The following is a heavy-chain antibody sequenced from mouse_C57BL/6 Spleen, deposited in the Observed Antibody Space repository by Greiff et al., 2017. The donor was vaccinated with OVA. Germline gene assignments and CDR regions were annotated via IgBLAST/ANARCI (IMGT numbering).Heavy chain of an antibody. CDR1: GYTFTSYW. CDR2: IHPNSGST. Sequence: QVQLQQPGAELVKPGASVKLSCKASGYTFTSYWMHWVKQRPGPGLEWIGMIHPNSGSTNYNEKFKSKATLTVDKSSSTAYMQLSSLTSEDSAVYYCARLDYYGSDYAMDYWGQGTSVTVSS. CDR3: ARLDYYGSDYAMDY. D-gene: IGHD1-1*01. J-gene: IGHJ4*01. V-gene: IGHV1-64*01.